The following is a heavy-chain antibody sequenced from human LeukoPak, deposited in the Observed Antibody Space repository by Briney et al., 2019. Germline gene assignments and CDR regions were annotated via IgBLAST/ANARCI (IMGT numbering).Heavy chain of an antibody. CDR3: AREAVESSGSYSKPDEWAFDI. J-gene: IGHJ3*02. CDR2: IYYSGST. CDR1: GGSISSGGYY. V-gene: IGHV4-31*03. Sequence: SETLSLTCTVSGGSISSGGYYWSWIRQHPGKGLEWIGYIYYSGSTDYNPSPKSRVTISVDTSKTQFSLKLSSVTAADTAVYYCAREAVESSGSYSKPDEWAFDIWGQGTMVTVSS. D-gene: IGHD1-26*01.